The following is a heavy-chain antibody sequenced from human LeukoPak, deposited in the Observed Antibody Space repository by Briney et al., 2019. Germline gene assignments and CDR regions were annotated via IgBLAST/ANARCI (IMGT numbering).Heavy chain of an antibody. V-gene: IGHV1-18*04. J-gene: IGHJ5*02. Sequence: VASVKLSCKASGYTFNTYGISWVRQAPGQGLEWMGWINAYNGDTNHAQKFQGRVTMTTDTSTTTAYMELGSLRSDDTAVYYCARDGSGHWFDPWGQGTLVTVSS. CDR3: ARDGSGHWFDP. CDR2: INAYNGDT. D-gene: IGHD6-25*01. CDR1: GYTFNTYG.